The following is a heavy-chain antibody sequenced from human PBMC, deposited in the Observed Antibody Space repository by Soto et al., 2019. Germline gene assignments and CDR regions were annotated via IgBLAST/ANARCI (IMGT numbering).Heavy chain of an antibody. V-gene: IGHV3-30*03. CDR1: GFTFSSYG. Sequence: GGSLRLSCAASGFTFSSYGMHWVRQAPGKGLEWVAVISYDGSNKYYADSVKGRFTISRDNSKNTLYLQMNSLRAEDTAVYYCARKEAVSFNFDYWGQGTLVTVSS. J-gene: IGHJ4*02. CDR2: ISYDGSNK. CDR3: ARKEAVSFNFDY. D-gene: IGHD2-8*01.